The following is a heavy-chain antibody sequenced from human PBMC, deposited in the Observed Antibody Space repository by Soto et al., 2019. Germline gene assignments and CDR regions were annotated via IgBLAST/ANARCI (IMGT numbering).Heavy chain of an antibody. D-gene: IGHD6-13*01. CDR1: GFSLRSYS. CDR3: ARDLTTATGAFDY. CDR2: ISSSSNNI. V-gene: IGHV3-21*01. J-gene: IGHJ4*02. Sequence: PGGSLRLSCAASGFSLRSYSMNWVRQAPGKGLEWVSSISSSSNNIYYADSVKGRFTISRDNAKNSLFLQVNRLRDEDTAVYFCARDLTTATGAFDYWGQGTLVTVS.